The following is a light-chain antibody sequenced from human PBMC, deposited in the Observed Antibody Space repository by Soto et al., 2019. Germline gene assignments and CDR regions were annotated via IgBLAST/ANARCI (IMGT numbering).Light chain of an antibody. CDR2: GVT. CDR3: SSYAGSDNYV. J-gene: IGLJ1*01. CDR1: SSDVGDHNL. V-gene: IGLV2-8*01. Sequence: QSALTQPPSASGSPGQSVTISCTGTSSDVGDHNLVSWYQQHPGKAPKLLIWGVTNRPSGVPHRFSGSKSGNTASLTVSGLQAEDEADSYCSSYAGSDNYVFGTGTKLTVL.